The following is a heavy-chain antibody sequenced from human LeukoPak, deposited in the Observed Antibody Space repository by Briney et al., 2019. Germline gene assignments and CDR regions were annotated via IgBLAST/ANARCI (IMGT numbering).Heavy chain of an antibody. CDR1: GFTFSSYW. CDR2: IKQDGSEK. J-gene: IGHJ4*02. Sequence: PGGSLRLSCAASGFTFSSYWMSWVRQAPGKGLEWVANIKQDGSEKYYVDSVKGRFTISRDNAKNSLYLQMNSLRAEDTALYYCARGGGGTYYDYVWGSYRPDYFDYWGQGTLVTVSS. CDR3: ARGGGGTYYDYVWGSYRPDYFDY. D-gene: IGHD3-16*02. V-gene: IGHV3-7*03.